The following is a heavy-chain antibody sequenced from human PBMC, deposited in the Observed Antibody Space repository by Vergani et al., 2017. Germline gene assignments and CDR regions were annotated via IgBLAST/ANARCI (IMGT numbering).Heavy chain of an antibody. Sequence: VQLLESGGGLVQPGGSLRLSCAASGFTFSSYAISWVRQAPGQGLEWMGGIIPIFGTANYAQKFQGRVTITADESTSTAYMELSSLRSEDTAVYYCARTVRYYDSSGYYYWYFDLWGRGTLVTVSS. D-gene: IGHD3-22*01. CDR3: ARTVRYYDSSGYYYWYFDL. J-gene: IGHJ2*01. CDR1: GFTFSSYA. V-gene: IGHV1-69*01. CDR2: IIPIFGTA.